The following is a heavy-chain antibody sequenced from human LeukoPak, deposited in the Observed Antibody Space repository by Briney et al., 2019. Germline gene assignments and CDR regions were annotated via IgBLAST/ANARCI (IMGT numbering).Heavy chain of an antibody. D-gene: IGHD5-18*01. J-gene: IGHJ4*02. Sequence: PGGSLRLSCAASGFTFSSYEMNWVRQAPGKGLEWVSYISSSGSTIYYADSVKGRFTISRDNAKNSLYLQMNSLRADDTAIYYCARGNGGHSYGYPDYWGQGTLVTVSS. CDR3: ARGNGGHSYGYPDY. CDR1: GFTFSSYE. V-gene: IGHV3-48*03. CDR2: ISSSGSTI.